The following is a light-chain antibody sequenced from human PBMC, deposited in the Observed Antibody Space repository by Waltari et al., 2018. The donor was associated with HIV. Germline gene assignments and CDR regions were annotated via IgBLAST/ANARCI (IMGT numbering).Light chain of an antibody. CDR2: EVS. CDR3: SSYTSTSTGV. CDR1: SGEVGGYNS. V-gene: IGLV2-14*01. Sequence: QSALTQPASVSGSPRQSITIPSTGTSGEVGGYNSFSWYQQHPGKAPKFMIYEVSNRPSGVSKRFSGSKSGNTASLTISGLQAEDEADYYCSSYTSTSTGVFGTGTKVTVL. J-gene: IGLJ1*01.